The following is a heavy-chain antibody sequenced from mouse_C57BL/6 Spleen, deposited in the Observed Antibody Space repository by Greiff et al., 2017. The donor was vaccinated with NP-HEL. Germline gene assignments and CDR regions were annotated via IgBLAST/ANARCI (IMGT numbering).Heavy chain of an antibody. V-gene: IGHV1-55*01. CDR1: GYTFTDYW. CDR2: IYPGSGST. J-gene: IGHJ2*01. Sequence: QVQLQQSGAELVKPGASVKMSCKASGYTFTDYWMTWVKQRPGQGLEWIGYIYPGSGSTNYNEKFKSKATLTVDTASSTAYMQLSSLTSEDSAVYYCASENWDWDYGGKGTTLTVSS. D-gene: IGHD4-1*01. CDR3: ASENWDWDY.